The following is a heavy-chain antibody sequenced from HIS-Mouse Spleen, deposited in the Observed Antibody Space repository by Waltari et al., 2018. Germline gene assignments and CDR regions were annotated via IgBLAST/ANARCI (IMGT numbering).Heavy chain of an antibody. D-gene: IGHD2-21*02. CDR2: ISGSGGST. Sequence: EVQLLESGGGLVQPGQSVRLPCPASGVTISNYAMSWLRQAPGKGLEWVTAISGSGGSTYYADSVKGRFNISRDNSKNTLYLQMNSLRAEDTAVYYCAKDSHWVTRVYFQHWGQGTLVTVSS. J-gene: IGHJ1*01. V-gene: IGHV3-23*01. CDR1: GVTISNYA. CDR3: AKDSHWVTRVYFQH.